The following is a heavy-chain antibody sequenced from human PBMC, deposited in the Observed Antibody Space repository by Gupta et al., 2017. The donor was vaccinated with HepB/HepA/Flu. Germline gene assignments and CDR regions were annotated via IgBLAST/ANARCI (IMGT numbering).Heavy chain of an antibody. Sequence: EVQLAESGGGLVQPGGSLKLSCAASGFIFSGSVMHWVRQAPGKGLEWLGRITTKTNNYATAYAASVKGRFTISRDDPNYTAYLQMKSLEADETAVYFCTRVDGSASFFGLDVWGQGTTVTVSS. CDR2: ITTKTNNYAT. V-gene: IGHV3-73*01. CDR1: GFIFSGSV. J-gene: IGHJ6*02. D-gene: IGHD1-26*01. CDR3: TRVDGSASFFGLDV.